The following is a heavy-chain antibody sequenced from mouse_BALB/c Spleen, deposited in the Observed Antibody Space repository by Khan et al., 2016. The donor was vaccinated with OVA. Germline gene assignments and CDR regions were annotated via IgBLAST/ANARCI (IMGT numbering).Heavy chain of an antibody. CDR3: AGGSGNSRFAY. CDR2: ISTYYGDT. J-gene: IGHJ3*01. CDR1: GYTFTDYA. D-gene: IGHD1-3*01. V-gene: IGHV1S137*01. Sequence: QVQLKESGAELVRPGVSAKISCKGSGYTFTDYAMHWVKQSHAKSLEWIGVISTYYGDTDYNQKFKGKATMTVDKSSSTAYMELARLTSEDSAIYYCAGGSGNSRFAYWGQGTLVTVSA.